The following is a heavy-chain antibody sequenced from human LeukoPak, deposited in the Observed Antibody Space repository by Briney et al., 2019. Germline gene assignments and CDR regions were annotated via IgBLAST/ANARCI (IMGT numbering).Heavy chain of an antibody. V-gene: IGHV1-69*01. CDR1: GGTFSSYA. Sequence: SVKVSCKASGGTFSSYAISWVRQAPGQGLEWMGGIIPIFGTANYAQKFQGRVTITADESTSTAYMELSSLRSEDTAVYYCARGATAPLDSKWFEPWGQGTLVTVSS. CDR2: IIPIFGTA. CDR3: ARGATAPLDSKWFEP. D-gene: IGHD2-2*03. J-gene: IGHJ5*02.